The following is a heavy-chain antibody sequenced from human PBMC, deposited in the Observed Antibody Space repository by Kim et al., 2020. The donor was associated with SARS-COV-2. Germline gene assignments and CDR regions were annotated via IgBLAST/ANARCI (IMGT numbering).Heavy chain of an antibody. CDR3: ARTATNDGDY. D-gene: IGHD1-26*01. J-gene: IGHJ4*02. CDR2: TA. Sequence: TANYAQKFQGRVTITADESTSTAYMELSSLRSEDTAVYYCARTATNDGDYWGQGTLVTVSS. V-gene: IGHV1-69*01.